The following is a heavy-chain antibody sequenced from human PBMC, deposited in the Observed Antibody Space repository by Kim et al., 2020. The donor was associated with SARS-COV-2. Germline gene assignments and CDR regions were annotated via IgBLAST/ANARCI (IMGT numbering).Heavy chain of an antibody. J-gene: IGHJ4*02. D-gene: IGHD5-18*01. CDR2: IGPSNGNT. CDR3: VREGAGGYIYQHIFFQF. Sequence: ASVKVSCKASGYSFTEYGLSWVRQGPGQGLEWMGWIGPSNGNTKYAQQYQDRVTMTTDTSTTTAYTEVKSLTADDTAGYYCVREGAGGYIYQHIFFQFWGQGPLVTVSS. V-gene: IGHV1-18*01. CDR1: GYSFTEYG.